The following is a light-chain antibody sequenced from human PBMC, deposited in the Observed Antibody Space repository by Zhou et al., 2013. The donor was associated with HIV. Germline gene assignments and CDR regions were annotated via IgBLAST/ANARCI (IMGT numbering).Light chain of an antibody. CDR2: GAS. Sequence: ENVLTQSPGTLSLSPGERATLSCRASQSVSSSSLAWYQQKPGQAPRLLIYGASSRATGIPDRFTGSGSGTDFTLTFTTLGPEDFAVYYCQQYANSPQTFGQGTKVEIK. CDR1: QSVSSSS. V-gene: IGKV3-20*01. CDR3: QQYANSPQT. J-gene: IGKJ2*01.